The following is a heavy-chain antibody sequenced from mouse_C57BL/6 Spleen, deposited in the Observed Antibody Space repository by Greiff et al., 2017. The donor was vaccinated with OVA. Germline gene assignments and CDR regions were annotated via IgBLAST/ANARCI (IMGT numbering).Heavy chain of an antibody. CDR2: ISSGGSYT. D-gene: IGHD1-1*01. CDR1: GFTFSSYG. J-gene: IGHJ2*01. V-gene: IGHV5-6*01. CDR3: ARPRSGSSVDD. Sequence: EVKVVESGGDLVKPGGSLKLSCAASGFTFSSYGMSWVRQTPDKRLEWVATISSGGSYTYYPDSVKGRFTISRDNAKNTLYLQMSSLKSEDTAMYYCARPRSGSSVDDCCHGTTRPVSS.